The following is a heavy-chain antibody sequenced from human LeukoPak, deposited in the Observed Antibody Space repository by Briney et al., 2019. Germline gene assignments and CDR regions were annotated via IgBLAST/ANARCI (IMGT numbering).Heavy chain of an antibody. Sequence: PSETLSLTCTVSGGSISSYYWSWIRQPPGKGLEWIGYIYTSGSTNCNPSLKSRVTISVDTSKNQFSLNLSSVTAADTAVYYCARHRGSYRFDYWGQGTLVTVSS. CDR3: ARHRGSYRFDY. D-gene: IGHD1-26*01. V-gene: IGHV4-4*09. J-gene: IGHJ4*02. CDR2: IYTSGST. CDR1: GGSISSYY.